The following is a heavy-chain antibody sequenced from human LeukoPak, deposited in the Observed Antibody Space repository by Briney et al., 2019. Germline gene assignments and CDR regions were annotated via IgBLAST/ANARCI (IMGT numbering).Heavy chain of an antibody. D-gene: IGHD5-24*01. CDR2: IYHSGST. CDR1: GGSISSGGYS. J-gene: IGHJ4*02. Sequence: PSQTLSLTCAVSGGSISSGGYSWSWIRQPPGKGLEWIGYIYHSGSTYYNPSLKSRVTISVDRSKNQFSLKLSSVTAADTAVFYCARSRDVYNLALPHPPHFGYWGQGILVTVSS. V-gene: IGHV4-30-2*01. CDR3: ARSRDVYNLALPHPPHFGY.